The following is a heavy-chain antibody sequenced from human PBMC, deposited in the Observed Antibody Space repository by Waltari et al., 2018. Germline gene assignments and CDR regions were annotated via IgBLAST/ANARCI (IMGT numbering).Heavy chain of an antibody. V-gene: IGHV1-69*10. CDR1: GGTFSSYA. J-gene: IGHJ6*03. D-gene: IGHD2-15*01. CDR2: IIPILGIA. Sequence: QVQLVQSGAEVKKPGSSVKVSCKASGGTFSSYAIRWVRQAPGQGLAWLGGIIPILGIANYAQKFQGRVTITADKSTSTAYMELSSLRSEDTAVYYCARPGYSGDGGGYYYMDVWGKGTTVTVSS. CDR3: ARPGYSGDGGGYYYMDV.